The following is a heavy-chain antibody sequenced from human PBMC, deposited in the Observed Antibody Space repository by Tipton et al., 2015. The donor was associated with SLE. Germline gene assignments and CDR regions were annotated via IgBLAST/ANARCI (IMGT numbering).Heavy chain of an antibody. V-gene: IGHV4-34*09. CDR2: ISYSGST. J-gene: IGHJ4*02. Sequence: TLSLTCAVYGGSFSGYYWSWIRQPPGKGLEWIGYISYSGSTNYNSSLKSRLTMSVDTSKNQFSLKLSSVTAADTAVYYCARDVGGYNTGWFPYYFDYWGQGTLVTVSS. CDR3: ARDVGGYNTGWFPYYFDY. CDR1: GGSFSGYY. D-gene: IGHD2-8*02.